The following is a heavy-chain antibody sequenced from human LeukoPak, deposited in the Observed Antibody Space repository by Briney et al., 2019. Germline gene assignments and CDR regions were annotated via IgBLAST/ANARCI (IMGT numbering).Heavy chain of an antibody. CDR2: IIPIFGTA. Sequence: PWASVKVSCKASGGTFSSYAISWVRQAPGQGLEWMGGIIPIFGTANYAQKFQGRVTITADKSTSTAYMELSSLRSEDTAVYYCARGGVVTDRHFDYWGQGTLVTVSS. V-gene: IGHV1-69*06. J-gene: IGHJ4*02. D-gene: IGHD4-23*01. CDR3: ARGGVVTDRHFDY. CDR1: GGTFSSYA.